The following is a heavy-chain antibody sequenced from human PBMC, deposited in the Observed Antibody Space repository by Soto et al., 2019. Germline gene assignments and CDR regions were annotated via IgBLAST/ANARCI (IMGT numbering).Heavy chain of an antibody. V-gene: IGHV3-7*05. CDR1: GFSFRNYW. J-gene: IGHJ6*02. CDR2: IKQDETEK. Sequence: GGSLRLSCADSGFSFRNYWMSWVRQAPGKGLEWVANIKQDETEKYYVDSVKGRFAISRDNGKNTLYLQMNSLRAEDTAVYYCARVRTENYYGMDVWGQGTTVTVSS. CDR3: ARVRTENYYGMDV.